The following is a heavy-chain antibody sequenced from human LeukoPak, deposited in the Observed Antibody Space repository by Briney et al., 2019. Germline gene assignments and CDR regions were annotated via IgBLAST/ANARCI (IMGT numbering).Heavy chain of an antibody. Sequence: SETLSLTCTVSGGSISSYYWSWIRQPPGKGLEWIGYIYYSGSTNYNPSFKSRVTISVDTSKNQFSLKLTSVTAADTAVYYCARRGGFRGSSISCYKQWGQVTLVT. D-gene: IGHD2-2*01. CDR2: IYYSGST. CDR3: ARRGGFRGSSISCYKQ. J-gene: IGHJ4*02. CDR1: GGSISSYY. V-gene: IGHV4-59*08.